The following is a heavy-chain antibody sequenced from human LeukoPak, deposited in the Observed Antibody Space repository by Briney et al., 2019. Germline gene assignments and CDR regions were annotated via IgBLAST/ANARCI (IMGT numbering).Heavy chain of an antibody. CDR2: ISSNGDRT. D-gene: IGHD3-16*01. Sequence: GGSLRLSCAASGFTFSNYAMHWVRQAPGKGLEYVSAISSNGDRTNYANSVKGRFTISRDNSKNTLYLQMNSLRAEDTAVYYCAKKNTRVMITFGEPAYMDVWGKGTTVTVSS. V-gene: IGHV3-64*01. J-gene: IGHJ6*03. CDR3: AKKNTRVMITFGEPAYMDV. CDR1: GFTFSNYA.